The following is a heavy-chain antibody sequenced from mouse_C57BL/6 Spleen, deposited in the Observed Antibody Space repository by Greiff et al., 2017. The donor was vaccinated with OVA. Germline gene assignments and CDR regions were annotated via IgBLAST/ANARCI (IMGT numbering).Heavy chain of an antibody. CDR3: ASTVVAYYFDY. CDR2: VNPNNGGT. J-gene: IGHJ2*01. V-gene: IGHV1-22*01. D-gene: IGHD1-1*01. CDR1: GYTFTDYN. Sequence: EVKLQESGPELVKPGASVKMSCKASGYTFTDYNMHWVKQSHGKSLEWIGYVNPNNGGTSYNQKFKGKATLTVNKSSSTAYMELRSLTSEDSAVYYCASTVVAYYFDYWGQGTTLTVSS.